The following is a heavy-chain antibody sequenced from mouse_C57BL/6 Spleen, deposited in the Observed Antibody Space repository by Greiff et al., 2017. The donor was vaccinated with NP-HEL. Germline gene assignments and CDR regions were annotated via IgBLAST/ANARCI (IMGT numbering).Heavy chain of an antibody. CDR1: GYTFASYW. V-gene: IGHV1-55*01. CDR2: IYPGSGST. D-gene: IGHD3-2*02. Sequence: QVQLQQPGAELVKPGASVKMSCKASGYTFASYWITWVKQRPGQGLEWIGDIYPGSGSTNYNEKFKSKATLTVDTSSSTAYMQLSSLTSEDSAVYYCARTAQATDAMDYWGQGTSVTVSS. CDR3: ARTAQATDAMDY. J-gene: IGHJ4*01.